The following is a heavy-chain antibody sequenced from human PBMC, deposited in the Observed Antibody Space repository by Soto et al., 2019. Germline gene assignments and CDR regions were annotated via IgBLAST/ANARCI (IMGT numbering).Heavy chain of an antibody. CDR3: ARVAYYYDILTGSLYYFDY. Sequence: SETLSLTCAVYGGSFSGYYWSWIRQPPGKGLEWIGEINHSGSTNYNPSLKSRVTISVDTSKNQFSLKLSSVTAADTAVYYCARVAYYYDILTGSLYYFDYWGQGTLVTVSS. V-gene: IGHV4-34*01. CDR1: GGSFSGYY. CDR2: INHSGST. D-gene: IGHD3-9*01. J-gene: IGHJ4*02.